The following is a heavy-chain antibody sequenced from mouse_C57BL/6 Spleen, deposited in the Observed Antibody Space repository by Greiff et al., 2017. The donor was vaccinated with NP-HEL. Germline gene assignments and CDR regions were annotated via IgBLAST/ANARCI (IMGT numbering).Heavy chain of an antibody. J-gene: IGHJ3*01. CDR1: GYTFTSYW. CDR3: ASYYYGSSLFAY. CDR2: IDPSDSYT. V-gene: IGHV1-69*01. Sequence: VQLQQSGAELVMPGASVKLSCKASGYTFTSYWMHWVKQRPGQGLEWIGEIDPSDSYTNYNQKFKGKSTLTVDKSYSTAYMQLSSLTSEDSAVYCCASYYYGSSLFAYWGQGTLVTVSA. D-gene: IGHD1-1*01.